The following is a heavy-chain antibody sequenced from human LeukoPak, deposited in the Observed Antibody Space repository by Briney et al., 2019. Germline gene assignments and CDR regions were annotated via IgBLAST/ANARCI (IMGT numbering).Heavy chain of an antibody. CDR3: ARVYYQDSGTSYRHLDY. D-gene: IGHD3-22*01. CDR1: GFTFRNYC. Sequence: PGGSPRLSCAASGFTFRNYCMTWVRQVPGKGLEWVASIKQDESEKYFLDSVKGRFTISRDNAENSLYLQMNSLRAEDTAVYYCARVYYQDSGTSYRHLDYWGQGTLVTVSS. J-gene: IGHJ4*02. V-gene: IGHV3-7*01. CDR2: IKQDESEK.